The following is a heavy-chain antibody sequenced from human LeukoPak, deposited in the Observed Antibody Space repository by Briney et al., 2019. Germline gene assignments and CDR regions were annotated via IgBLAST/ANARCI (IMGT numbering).Heavy chain of an antibody. Sequence: GGSLRLSCAASGFTFSSYAMSWVRQAPGKGLEWVSAISGSGGSTYYADSVKGRFTISRDNSKNTLYLQMNSLRAEDTAVYYCGKDRDSSGWEFDYWGQGTLVTVSS. CDR2: ISGSGGST. J-gene: IGHJ4*02. D-gene: IGHD6-19*01. CDR3: GKDRDSSGWEFDY. V-gene: IGHV3-23*01. CDR1: GFTFSSYA.